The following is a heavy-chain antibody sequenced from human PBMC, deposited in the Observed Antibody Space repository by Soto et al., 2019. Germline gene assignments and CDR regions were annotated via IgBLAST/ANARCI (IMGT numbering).Heavy chain of an antibody. J-gene: IGHJ6*02. CDR3: ARDHTSLYYYGSGSNYYYYGMDV. CDR2: IYYSGST. CDR1: GGTISSGGYY. V-gene: IGHV4-31*03. D-gene: IGHD3-10*01. Sequence: PSETLSLTCTVSGGTISSGGYYWSWISKHPGKGLEWIGYIYYSGSTYYNPSLKSRVTITVDTSKNQFSLKLSSVTAADTAVYYCARDHTSLYYYGSGSNYYYYGMDVWGQGTTVTVSS.